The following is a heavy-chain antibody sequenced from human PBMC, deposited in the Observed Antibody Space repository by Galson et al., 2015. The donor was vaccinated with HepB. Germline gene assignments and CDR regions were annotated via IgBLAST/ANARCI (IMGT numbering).Heavy chain of an antibody. D-gene: IGHD1-26*01. J-gene: IGHJ4*02. CDR1: GFIFSSYA. CDR2: ISGSGGST. CDR3: AKRVVGASEPY. V-gene: IGHV3-23*01. Sequence: SLRLSCAASGFIFSSYAMSWVRQAPGKGLEWVSAISGSGGSTYYADSVKGRFTISRDNSKNTLYLQMNSLRAEDTAVYYCAKRVVGASEPYWGQGTLVTVSS.